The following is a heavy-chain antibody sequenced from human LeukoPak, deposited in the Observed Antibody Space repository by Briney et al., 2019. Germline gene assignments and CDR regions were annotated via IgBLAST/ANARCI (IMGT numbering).Heavy chain of an antibody. CDR3: GRYYNDGSGTEYFQH. J-gene: IGHJ1*01. D-gene: IGHD3-22*01. CDR2: ISAYNGNT. Sequence: ASVKVSCKASGYTFTSYGISWVRQAPGQGLEWVGWISAYNGNTNYAQKVQGRVTMTTDTSTSTAYMELRSLRSDDTAVYYCGRYYNDGSGTEYFQHWGQGTLVTVSS. CDR1: GYTFTSYG. V-gene: IGHV1-18*01.